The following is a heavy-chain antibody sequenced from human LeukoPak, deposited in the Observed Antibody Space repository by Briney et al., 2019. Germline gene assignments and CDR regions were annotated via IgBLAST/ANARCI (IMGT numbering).Heavy chain of an antibody. J-gene: IGHJ4*02. CDR1: GGTFSSYA. CDR2: IIPIFGTA. D-gene: IGHD3-22*01. V-gene: IGHV1-69*06. Sequence: GASVKVSCKASGGTFSSYAISWVRQAPGQGLEWMGGIIPIFGTANYAQKFQGRVTITADKSTSTAYMELSSLRSEDTAVYYCASSPLFESNYYDSSGYYLTTFFDYWGQGTLVTVSS. CDR3: ASSPLFESNYYDSSGYYLTTFFDY.